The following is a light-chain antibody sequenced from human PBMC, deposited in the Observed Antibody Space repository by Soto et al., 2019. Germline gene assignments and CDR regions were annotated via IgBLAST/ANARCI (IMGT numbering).Light chain of an antibody. CDR2: EVT. V-gene: IGLV2-14*01. CDR3: RSYTSSTTYV. J-gene: IGLJ1*01. CDR1: GSDIGGYNH. Sequence: QSALTQPASVSGSPGQSITISCTGTGSDIGGYNHVSWYQHHPGKAPKLIIYEVTNRPSGVSNRFSGSKSGNTASLTISGLQAEDEAAYYCRSYTSSTTYVFAPVTKLTVL.